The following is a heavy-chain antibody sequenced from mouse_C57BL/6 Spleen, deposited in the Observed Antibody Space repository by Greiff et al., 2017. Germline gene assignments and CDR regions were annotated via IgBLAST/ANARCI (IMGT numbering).Heavy chain of an antibody. V-gene: IGHV1-64*01. CDR2: IHPNSGST. CDR1: GYTFTSYW. Sequence: QVQLQQPGAELVKPGASVKLSCKASGYTFTSYWMPWVKQRPGQGLEWIGMIHPNSGSTNYNEKFKSKAPLTVDKSSSTAYMQLSSLTSEDSAVSDCAKSDLYDCYYGGDWGKSTTVTFA. CDR3: AKSDLYDCYYGGD. J-gene: IGHJ2*01. D-gene: IGHD2-3*01.